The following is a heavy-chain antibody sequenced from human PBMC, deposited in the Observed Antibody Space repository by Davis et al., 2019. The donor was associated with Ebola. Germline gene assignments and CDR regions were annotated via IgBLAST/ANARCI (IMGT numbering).Heavy chain of an antibody. CDR1: GFTFSSYW. V-gene: IGHV3-7*03. D-gene: IGHD3-10*01. J-gene: IGHJ6*02. CDR3: ARDPRRFREFYYYYYGMDV. Sequence: GESLKISCAASGFTFSSYWMSWVRQAPGKGLEWVANIKQDGSEKYYVDPVKGRFTISRDNAKNSLYLQMNSLRAEDTAVYYCARDPRRFREFYYYYYGMDVWGQGTTVTVSS. CDR2: IKQDGSEK.